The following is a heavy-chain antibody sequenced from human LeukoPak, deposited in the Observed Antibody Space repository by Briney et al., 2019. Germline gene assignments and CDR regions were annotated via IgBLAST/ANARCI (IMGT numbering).Heavy chain of an antibody. CDR3: ASYLTSIPSGMDV. J-gene: IGHJ6*02. CDR2: ISTDGSSR. D-gene: IGHD2/OR15-2a*01. CDR1: GFTFSSYW. V-gene: IGHV3-74*01. Sequence: PGGSLSLSCAASGFTFSSYWMHWLRQEPRKGLVWVSRISTDGSSRSYADSVKGRFTISRDNGKNTLYLQMSSLRAEDTAVYYCASYLTSIPSGMDVWGQGATVTVSS.